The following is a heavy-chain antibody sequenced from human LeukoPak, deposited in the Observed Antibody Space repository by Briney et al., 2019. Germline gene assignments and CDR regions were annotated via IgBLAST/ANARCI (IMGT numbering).Heavy chain of an antibody. Sequence: SVKVSCKASGGSFSTYAISWVRQAPGQGLEWVGGIIPIFGTANYAQKFQGRVTMTRDTSTSTVYMELSSLRSEDTAVYYCARGWLEVAIDYWGQGTLVTVSS. D-gene: IGHD5-18*01. V-gene: IGHV1-69*05. CDR3: ARGWLEVAIDY. CDR1: GGSFSTYA. CDR2: IIPIFGTA. J-gene: IGHJ4*02.